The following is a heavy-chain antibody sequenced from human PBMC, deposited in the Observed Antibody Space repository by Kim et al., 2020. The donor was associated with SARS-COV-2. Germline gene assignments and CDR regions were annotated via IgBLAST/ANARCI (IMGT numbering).Heavy chain of an antibody. CDR3: ARGDSSGRGYFDY. CDR1: GFTFSSYG. Sequence: GGSLRLSCAASGFTFSSYGMHWVRQAPGKGLEWVAVISYDGSNKYYADSVKGRFTISRDNSKNTLYLQMNSLRAEDTAVYYCARGDSSGRGYFDYWGQGTLVTVSS. CDR2: ISYDGSNK. D-gene: IGHD6-25*01. V-gene: IGHV3-33*05. J-gene: IGHJ4*02.